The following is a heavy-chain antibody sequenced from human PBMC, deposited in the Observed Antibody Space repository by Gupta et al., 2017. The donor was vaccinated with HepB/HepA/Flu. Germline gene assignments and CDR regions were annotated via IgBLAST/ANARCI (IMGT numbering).Heavy chain of an antibody. D-gene: IGHD1-20*01. CDR3: AKDLTGTYGDYFDY. CDR2: ISGSGGNT. J-gene: IGHJ4*02. CDR1: GFSFSSYA. V-gene: IGHV3-23*01. Sequence: EVQLLESGGDLVQPGGSLRLSCAASGFSFSSYAMGWVRQATGKGPEWVSEISGSGGNTYYADSVKGRFSISRDNSKSTLYLQMNSLKVEDTAVYYCAKDLTGTYGDYFDYWGQGTPVAVSA.